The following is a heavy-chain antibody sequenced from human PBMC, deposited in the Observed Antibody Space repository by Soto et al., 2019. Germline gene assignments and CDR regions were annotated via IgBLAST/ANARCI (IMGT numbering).Heavy chain of an antibody. CDR2: IYYSGYT. J-gene: IGHJ4*02. CDR1: GGTISSHY. D-gene: IGHD3-10*01. V-gene: IGHV4-59*08. CDR3: GGHMSTGQVLAFDY. Sequence: SQTQPLPCTVSGGTISSHYWRWIRQHPGKGLEWIGFIYYSGYTEYNSSLKSRVTISVDTSKNQFSLKLSSVTATDTAVYYCGGHMSTGQVLAFDYWGQGALVTVSS.